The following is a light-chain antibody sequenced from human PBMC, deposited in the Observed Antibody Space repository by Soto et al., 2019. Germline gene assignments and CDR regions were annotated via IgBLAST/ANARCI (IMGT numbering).Light chain of an antibody. CDR2: GAS. Sequence: DIVLPQSPATLSFSPCERDTLSGLAIQIVSSSYLAWYQQKPGQAPRLLIYGASSRATGIPDRFSGSGSGTDFTLTISRLEPEDFAVYYCQQYGSSPKTCGQGNKGDIK. CDR1: QIVSSSY. CDR3: QQYGSSPKT. V-gene: IGKV3-20*01. J-gene: IGKJ1*01.